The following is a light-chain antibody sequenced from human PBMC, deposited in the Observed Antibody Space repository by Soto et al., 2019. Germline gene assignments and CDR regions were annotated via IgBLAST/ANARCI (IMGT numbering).Light chain of an antibody. V-gene: IGKV1-5*01. CDR3: HQYNSYPWT. J-gene: IGKJ1*01. CDR1: QNIGDW. Sequence: DTQMAQSPPTLSASVGDRVTITCRASQNIGDWLAWYQQEPGKAPKLLIYDASILENGVPSRLSASGSGTEFTLAISNLQPADFATYYCHQYNSYPWTFGQGTKVEVK. CDR2: DAS.